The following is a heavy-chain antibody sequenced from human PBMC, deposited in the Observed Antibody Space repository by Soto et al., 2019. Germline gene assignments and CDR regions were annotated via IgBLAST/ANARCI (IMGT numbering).Heavy chain of an antibody. D-gene: IGHD2-15*01. CDR1: GFTFSNAW. CDR3: TTDPXCXGGSCYPSYYYYYYMDV. CDR2: IKSKTDGGTT. V-gene: IGHV3-15*01. J-gene: IGHJ6*03. Sequence: GGSLRLSCAASGFTFSNAWMSWVRQAPGKGLEWVGRIKSKTDGGTTDYAAPVKGRFTISRDDSKNTLYLQMNSLKTEXXXXXXXTTDPXCXGGSCYPSYYYYYYMDVWGKGTTVTVSS.